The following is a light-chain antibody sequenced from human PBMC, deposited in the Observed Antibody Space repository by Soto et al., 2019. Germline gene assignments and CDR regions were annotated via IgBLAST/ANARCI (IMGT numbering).Light chain of an antibody. J-gene: IGKJ5*01. Sequence: DIQMTQSPSSLSASVGDRVTITCRASQSISSYLNWYQQKPGKAXKLXXYAASSLQSGVPSRFSGSGSGTDFTLTISSLQPEDFANYYCQQSYSTPSITFGQGTRLEIK. V-gene: IGKV1-39*01. CDR3: QQSYSTPSIT. CDR1: QSISSY. CDR2: AAS.